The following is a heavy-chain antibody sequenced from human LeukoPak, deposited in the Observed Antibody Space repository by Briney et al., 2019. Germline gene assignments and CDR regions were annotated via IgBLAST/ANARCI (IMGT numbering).Heavy chain of an antibody. CDR2: INPNTGGT. CDR3: ARDWGASTLVEY. J-gene: IGHJ4*02. Sequence: ASVKVSCKASGYTFNDYYIHWVRQAPGQGLEWMGWINPNTGGTNYGQKSQGRVTMTRDTSISTAYMELSRLRSDDTALYYCARDWGASTLVEYWGQGTLVTVSS. D-gene: IGHD2/OR15-2a*01. V-gene: IGHV1-2*02. CDR1: GYTFNDYY.